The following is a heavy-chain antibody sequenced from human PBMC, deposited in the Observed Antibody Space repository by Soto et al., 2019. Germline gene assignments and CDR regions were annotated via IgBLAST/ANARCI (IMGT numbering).Heavy chain of an antibody. CDR2: ISWDGGST. J-gene: IGHJ4*02. V-gene: IGHV3-43*01. CDR3: AKAGIAVAGLRN. D-gene: IGHD6-19*01. Sequence: EVQLVESGGVVVQPGGSLRLSCAASGFTFDDYTMHWVRQAPGKGLEWVFLISWDGGSTYYADSVKGRFTISRDNSKNSLYLQMNSLRTEDTALYYCAKAGIAVAGLRNWGQGTLVTVSS. CDR1: GFTFDDYT.